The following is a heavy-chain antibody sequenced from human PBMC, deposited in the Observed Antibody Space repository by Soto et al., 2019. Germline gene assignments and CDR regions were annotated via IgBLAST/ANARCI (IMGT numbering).Heavy chain of an antibody. CDR2: FNPTGDTA. CDR3: ARGGRIVDTGIGYYYYHAMDV. CDR1: GYTFTSYY. V-gene: IGHV1-46*01. Sequence: ASVKVSCKASGYTFTSYYIHWVRQAPGQGLEWMGIFNPTGDTASYAQKLQGRVTMARDTSTGTAYMELGSLRSEDTAVYYCARGGRIVDTGIGYYYYHAMDVWGQGTTVTVSS. J-gene: IGHJ6*02. D-gene: IGHD5-18*01.